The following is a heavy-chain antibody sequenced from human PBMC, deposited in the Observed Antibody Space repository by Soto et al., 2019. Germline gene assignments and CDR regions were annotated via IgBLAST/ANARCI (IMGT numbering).Heavy chain of an antibody. D-gene: IGHD6-19*01. Sequence: QVQLVESGGGVVQPGRSLRLSCAASGFTFSSYGMHWVRQAPGKGLEWVAVISYDGSNIYYADSVKGRFTISRDNSKNTLYLQMNSLRAEDTAVYYCAKGVGWDYWGQGTLVTVSS. CDR1: GFTFSSYG. V-gene: IGHV3-30*18. J-gene: IGHJ4*02. CDR3: AKGVGWDY. CDR2: ISYDGSNI.